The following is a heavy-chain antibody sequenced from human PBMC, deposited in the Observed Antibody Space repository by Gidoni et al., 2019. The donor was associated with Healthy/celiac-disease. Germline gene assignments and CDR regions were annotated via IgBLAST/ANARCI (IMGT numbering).Heavy chain of an antibody. CDR3: ARDCSSTSCYDKGGYYYYGMDV. CDR2: IYSGGST. Sequence: EVQLVETGGGLIQPGGSLRLSCAASGFTVSSNYMSWARQAPGKGLEWVSVIYSGGSTYYADSVKGRFTISRDNSKNTLYLQMNSLRAEDTAVYYCARDCSSTSCYDKGGYYYYGMDVWGQGTTVTVSS. D-gene: IGHD2-2*01. CDR1: GFTVSSNY. J-gene: IGHJ6*02. V-gene: IGHV3-53*02.